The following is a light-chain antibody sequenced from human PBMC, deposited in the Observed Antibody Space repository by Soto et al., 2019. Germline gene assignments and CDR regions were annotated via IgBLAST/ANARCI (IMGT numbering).Light chain of an antibody. CDR2: GVT. CDR1: SSDVGGYNY. Sequence: QSALTQPASVSGSPGQSGTISCTGTSSDVGGYNYVSWYQQLPGEAPKLIIYGVTDRPSGVSNRFSGSKSGNTASLTVSVLQAEDEGDYYCSSYTATRTYVFGTGTKLTVL. V-gene: IGLV2-14*01. CDR3: SSYTATRTYV. J-gene: IGLJ1*01.